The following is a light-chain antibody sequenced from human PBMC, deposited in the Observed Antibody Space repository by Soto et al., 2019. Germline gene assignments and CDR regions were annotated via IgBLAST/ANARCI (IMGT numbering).Light chain of an antibody. CDR3: SSYTSSSTPYVV. J-gene: IGLJ2*01. Sequence: QSALTQPASVSGSPGQSITISCTGTRSDVGGYNYVSWYQQHPGKAPKLMIYEVSNRPSGVSNRFSGSKSGNTASLTISGLQAEDEADYYCSSYTSSSTPYVVFGGGTKLTVL. V-gene: IGLV2-14*01. CDR2: EVS. CDR1: RSDVGGYNY.